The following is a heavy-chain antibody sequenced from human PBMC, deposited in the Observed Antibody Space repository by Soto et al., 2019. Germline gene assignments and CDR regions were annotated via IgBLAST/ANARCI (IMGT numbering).Heavy chain of an antibody. Sequence: SVKVSCKASGGTFSSYAISWVRQAPGQGLEWMGGIIPIFGTANYAQKFQGRVTITADESTSTAYMELSGLRSEDTAVYYCARVFYWNDVRYGMDVWGQGTTVTVSS. CDR2: IIPIFGTA. D-gene: IGHD1-1*01. CDR1: GGTFSSYA. V-gene: IGHV1-69*13. CDR3: ARVFYWNDVRYGMDV. J-gene: IGHJ6*02.